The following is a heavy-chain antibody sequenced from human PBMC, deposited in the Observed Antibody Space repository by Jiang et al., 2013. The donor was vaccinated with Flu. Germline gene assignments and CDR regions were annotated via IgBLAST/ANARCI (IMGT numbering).Heavy chain of an antibody. CDR1: GFTFSSYA. D-gene: IGHD3-10*01. CDR2: ISYDGSNK. Sequence: VQLLESGGGVVQPGRSLRLSCAASGFTFSSYAMHWVRQAPGKGLEWVAVISYDGSNKYYADSVKGRFTISRDNSKNTLYLQMNSLRAEDTAVYYCARDPGEGYFDYWGQGTLVTVSS. CDR3: ARDPGEGYFDY. J-gene: IGHJ4*02. V-gene: IGHV3-30-3*01.